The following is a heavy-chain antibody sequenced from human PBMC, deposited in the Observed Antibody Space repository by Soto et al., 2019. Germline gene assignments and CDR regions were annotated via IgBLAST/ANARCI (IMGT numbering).Heavy chain of an antibody. CDR1: GFTFSSYG. V-gene: IGHV3-30*03. J-gene: IGHJ5*02. CDR2: ISYDGSNK. CDR3: ARENL. Sequence: GGSLRVSCAASGFTFSSYGMHWVRQAPGKGLEWVAVISYDGSNKYYADSVKGRFTISRDNSKNTLYLQMNSLRAEDTAVYYCARENLWGQGTLVTVSS.